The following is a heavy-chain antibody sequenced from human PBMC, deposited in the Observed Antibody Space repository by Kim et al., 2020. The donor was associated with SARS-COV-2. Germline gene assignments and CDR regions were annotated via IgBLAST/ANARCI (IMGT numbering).Heavy chain of an antibody. CDR2: IGDGDTAT. D-gene: IGHD2-8*01. CDR1: GFTFSEYG. J-gene: IGHJ4*02. V-gene: IGHV3-23*01. Sequence: GGSLRLSCATSGFTFSEYGLTWVRQAPGKGLEWVSCIGDGDTATYYANSVKGRFTISRDNSKGTLYLQMNNLRVDDTAVYYCARGMLSADFWGQGTLAT. CDR3: ARGMLSADF.